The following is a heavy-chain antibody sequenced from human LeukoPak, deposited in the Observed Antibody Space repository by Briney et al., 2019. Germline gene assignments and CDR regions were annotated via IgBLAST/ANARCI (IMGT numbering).Heavy chain of an antibody. V-gene: IGHV3-66*01. CDR3: ARGGGSLCSGGSCYPVYFDY. J-gene: IGHJ4*02. Sequence: GGSLRLSCAASGFTLSSNYVGWVRQAPGKGLEWVSHIYSGGSTYHVDAVKGRFTISRDTSENMVFLQMNSLRAEDTAVYYCARGGGSLCSGGSCYPVYFDYWGQGTLVTVSS. CDR2: IYSGGST. CDR1: GFTLSSNY. D-gene: IGHD2-15*01.